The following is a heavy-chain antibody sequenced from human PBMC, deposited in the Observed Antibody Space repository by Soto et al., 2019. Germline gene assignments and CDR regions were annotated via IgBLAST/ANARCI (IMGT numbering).Heavy chain of an antibody. CDR1: GFSFSVYS. CDR2: INGRDGAI. Sequence: GGSLRLSCAASGFSFSVYSMNWVRQAPGKGLEWVSYINGRDGAINYVDSVKGRFAISIDIAKNSLYLQMNSLRDEDTAVYFCARDHLWAFDYWGQGVLVTVSS. D-gene: IGHD3-3*02. V-gene: IGHV3-48*02. CDR3: ARDHLWAFDY. J-gene: IGHJ4*02.